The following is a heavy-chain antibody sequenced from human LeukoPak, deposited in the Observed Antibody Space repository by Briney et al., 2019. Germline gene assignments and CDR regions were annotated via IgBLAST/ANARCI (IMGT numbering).Heavy chain of an antibody. V-gene: IGHV3-7*01. CDR2: VNEDGSEQ. Sequence: GGSLRLSCEASGYTFTNNWMTWFRQAPGKGLEWVANVNEDGSEQNYLDSVKGRFTISRDNAKNSVYLQMNNLRVEETAVYYCARGRGWIDPRGQGTLVTVSS. D-gene: IGHD5-24*01. CDR1: GYTFTNNW. CDR3: ARGRGWIDP. J-gene: IGHJ5*02.